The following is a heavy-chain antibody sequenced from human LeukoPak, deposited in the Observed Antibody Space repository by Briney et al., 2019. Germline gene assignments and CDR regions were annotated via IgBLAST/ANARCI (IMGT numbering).Heavy chain of an antibody. CDR3: ARDMGALKRGAFDI. CDR2: ISSSSSYI. D-gene: IGHD1-26*01. Sequence: GGSLRLSCAASGFTFSSYSMDWVRQAPGKGLEWVSSISSSSSYIYYADSVKGRFTISRDNAKNSLYLQMNSLRAEDTAVYYCARDMGALKRGAFDIWGQGTMVTVSS. CDR1: GFTFSSYS. J-gene: IGHJ3*02. V-gene: IGHV3-21*01.